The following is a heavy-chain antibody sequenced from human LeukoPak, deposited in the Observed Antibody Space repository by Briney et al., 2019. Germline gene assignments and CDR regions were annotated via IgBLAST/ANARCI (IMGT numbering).Heavy chain of an antibody. Sequence: SETLSLTCAVYGGSFSGYYWSWIRQPPGKGLEWIGEINHSGSTNYNPSLKSRVTLSVDTSKNQFSLKLSSVTAADTAVYYCARGSSSWYKKPFDYWGQGTLVTVSS. D-gene: IGHD6-13*01. J-gene: IGHJ4*02. V-gene: IGHV4-34*01. CDR3: ARGSSSWYKKPFDY. CDR1: GGSFSGYY. CDR2: INHSGST.